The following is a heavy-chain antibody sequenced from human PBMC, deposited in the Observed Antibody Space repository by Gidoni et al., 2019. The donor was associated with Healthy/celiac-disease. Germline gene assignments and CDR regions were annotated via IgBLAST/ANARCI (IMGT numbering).Heavy chain of an antibody. CDR2: IWYDGSNK. Sequence: QVQLVEPVGCVVQPGRSLRLSFAAPAFTFSSYGMHGVRQAPGKGLEWVAVIWYDGSNKYDADSVKGRFTISRDNSKNTLYLQMNSLRAEDTAVYYCARDRRPRDYFDYWGQGTLVTVSS. J-gene: IGHJ4*02. CDR3: ARDRRPRDYFDY. V-gene: IGHV3-33*01. CDR1: AFTFSSYG.